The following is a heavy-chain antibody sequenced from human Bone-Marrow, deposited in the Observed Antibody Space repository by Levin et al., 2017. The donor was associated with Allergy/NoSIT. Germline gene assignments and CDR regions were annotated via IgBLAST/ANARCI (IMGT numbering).Heavy chain of an antibody. D-gene: IGHD2-15*01. CDR1: GYIFSSCD. V-gene: IGHV1-8*01. J-gene: IGHJ4*02. CDR3: ARGGVVPDY. CDR2: IHPNSGKT. Sequence: GGSLRLSCQASGYIFSSCDINWVRHVPGQGLEWIGWIHPNSGKTEYAQRFQGKVTMTTENSLDTAYMELSSLNFDDTAVYYCARGGVVPDYWGQGTLVIVSS.